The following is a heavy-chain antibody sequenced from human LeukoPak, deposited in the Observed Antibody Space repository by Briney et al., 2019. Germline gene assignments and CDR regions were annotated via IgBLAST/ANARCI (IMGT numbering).Heavy chain of an antibody. D-gene: IGHD6-19*01. J-gene: IGHJ6*03. Sequence: ASVMVSCKASGYTFTSYYMHWVRQAPGQGLEWMGIINPSGGSTSYAQKFQGRVTMTRDTSTSTVYMELSSLRSEDTAVYYCATPNGGSGREWYMDVWGKGTTVTVSS. CDR3: ATPNGGSGREWYMDV. CDR1: GYTFTSYY. V-gene: IGHV1-46*01. CDR2: INPSGGST.